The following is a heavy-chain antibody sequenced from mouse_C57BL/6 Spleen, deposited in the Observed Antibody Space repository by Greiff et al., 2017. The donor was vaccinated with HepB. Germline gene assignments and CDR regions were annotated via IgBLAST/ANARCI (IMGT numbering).Heavy chain of an antibody. CDR1: GYTFTSYW. D-gene: IGHD3-1*01. CDR2: INPSNGGT. J-gene: IGHJ4*01. V-gene: IGHV1-53*01. Sequence: QVQLQQPGTELVKPGASVKLSCKASGYTFTSYWMPWVKQRPGQGLEWIGNINPSNGGTHYNEKFKSKATLTVEQSGSTAYMQLSSLTAEDSAVYYCAGSGDYAMDYWGQGTSVTVSS. CDR3: AGSGDYAMDY.